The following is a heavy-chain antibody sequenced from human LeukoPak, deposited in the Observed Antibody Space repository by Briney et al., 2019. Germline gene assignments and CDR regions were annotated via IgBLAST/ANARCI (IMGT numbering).Heavy chain of an antibody. J-gene: IGHJ4*02. CDR2: ISSSSSYI. D-gene: IGHD3-22*01. V-gene: IGHV3-21*01. CDR1: GFTFSSYS. Sequence: GGSLRLSCAASGFTFSSYSMNWVRQAPGKGLEWVSSISSSSSYIYYADSVKGRFTISRDNAKNSLYLQMNSLRAEDTAVYYCARCGLNSSGYFLQGYFDFWGQGTLVTVSS. CDR3: ARCGLNSSGYFLQGYFDF.